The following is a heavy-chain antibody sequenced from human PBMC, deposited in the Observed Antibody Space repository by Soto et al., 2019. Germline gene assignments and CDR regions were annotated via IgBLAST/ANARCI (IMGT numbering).Heavy chain of an antibody. V-gene: IGHV3-30*03. CDR2: ISYDGSNK. J-gene: IGHJ4*02. Sequence: QVQLVESGGGVVQPGRSLRLSCAASGFTFSSYVMHWVRQAPGKGLEWVAVISYDGSNKYYADSVKGRFTISRDNSKNTLYLQMNSLRPEDTAVYYCASSLYYYDSSGYVGHLKLDYRGQGTLVTVSS. CDR1: GFTFSSYV. CDR3: ASSLYYYDSSGYVGHLKLDY. D-gene: IGHD3-22*01.